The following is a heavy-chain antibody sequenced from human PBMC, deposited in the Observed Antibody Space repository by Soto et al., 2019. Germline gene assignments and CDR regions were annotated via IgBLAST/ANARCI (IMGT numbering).Heavy chain of an antibody. CDR3: ASRRWDSIWSKVRSMDV. CDR2: IYSGGST. CDR1: GFTVSSNY. Sequence: PGGSLRLSCAASGFTVSSNYMSWVRQAPGKGLEWVSVIYSGGSTYYADSVKGRFTISRHNSKNTLYLQMNSLRAGDTAEYYCASRRWDSIWSKVRSMDVWGKGTTVTVSS. D-gene: IGHD6-13*01. V-gene: IGHV3-53*04. J-gene: IGHJ6*03.